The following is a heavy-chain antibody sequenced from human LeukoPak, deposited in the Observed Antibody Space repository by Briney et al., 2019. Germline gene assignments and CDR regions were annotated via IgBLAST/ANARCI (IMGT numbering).Heavy chain of an antibody. CDR2: FDPEDGET. CDR1: GYTLTELS. V-gene: IGHV1-24*01. D-gene: IGHD6-13*01. Sequence: ASVKVSCKVSGYTLTELSMHWARQAPGKGLEWMGGFDPEDGETIYAQKFQGRVTMTEDTSTDTAYMELSSLRSEDTAVYYCATPRGSWYGYYFDYWGQGTLVTVSS. J-gene: IGHJ4*02. CDR3: ATPRGSWYGYYFDY.